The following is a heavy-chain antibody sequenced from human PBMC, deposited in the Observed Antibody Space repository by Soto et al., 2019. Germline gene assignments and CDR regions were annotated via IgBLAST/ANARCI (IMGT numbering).Heavy chain of an antibody. CDR2: INVGSGKT. Sequence: ASVKVSCKASGYTFTTYGIHWVRQAPGQRLEWMGWINVGSGKTRYSQKFQGRVSITRDTPASTAYMELSSLRAEDTAVYYCARASHDNSGYGPYYFDYWGQGTLVTVSS. V-gene: IGHV1-3*01. CDR3: ARASHDNSGYGPYYFDY. J-gene: IGHJ4*02. D-gene: IGHD3-22*01. CDR1: GYTFTTYG.